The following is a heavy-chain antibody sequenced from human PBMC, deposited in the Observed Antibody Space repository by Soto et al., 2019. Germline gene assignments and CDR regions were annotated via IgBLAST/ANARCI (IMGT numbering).Heavy chain of an antibody. V-gene: IGHV3-48*04. J-gene: IGHJ4*02. CDR1: GFTFSAYS. CDR2: IRGSDNTI. D-gene: IGHD1-1*01. Sequence: PGGSLRLSCAASGFTFSAYSMNWVRQAPGKGLEWVSYIRGSDNTIYYADSVKGRFAISRDDAKNSLYLQMNSLRPEDTAVYYCVRDYNWSLDFWGQGTLVTVSS. CDR3: VRDYNWSLDF.